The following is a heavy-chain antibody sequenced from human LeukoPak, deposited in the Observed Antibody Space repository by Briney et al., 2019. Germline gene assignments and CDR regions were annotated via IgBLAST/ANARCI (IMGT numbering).Heavy chain of an antibody. CDR2: INPNSGGT. Sequence: ASVKVSCKASGYTFIGYYMHWVRQAPGQGLEWMGWINPNSGGTKYAQKFQGRVTMTRDTSISTAYMELSRLRSDDTAVYYCARGEEVPENWFDPWGQGTLVTVSS. CDR1: GYTFIGYY. J-gene: IGHJ5*02. D-gene: IGHD2-2*01. CDR3: ARGEEVPENWFDP. V-gene: IGHV1-2*02.